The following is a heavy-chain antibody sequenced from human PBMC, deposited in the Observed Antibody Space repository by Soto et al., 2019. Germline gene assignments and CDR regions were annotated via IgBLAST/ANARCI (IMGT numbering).Heavy chain of an antibody. Sequence: SVKVSCKASGGTFSRYAISWVRQAPGQGLEWMGGIIPIFDTANYAQMFQGRVTITADESTTTAYMELSSLRSEDTAVYYCAKPNYYDNSGPFDYWGQGXLVTVYS. V-gene: IGHV1-69*13. CDR3: AKPNYYDNSGPFDY. CDR1: GGTFSRYA. D-gene: IGHD3-22*01. J-gene: IGHJ4*02. CDR2: IIPIFDTA.